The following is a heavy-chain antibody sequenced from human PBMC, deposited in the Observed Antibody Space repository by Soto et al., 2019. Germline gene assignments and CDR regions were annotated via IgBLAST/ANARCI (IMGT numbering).Heavy chain of an antibody. CDR2: IYYSGST. V-gene: IGHV4-59*01. D-gene: IGHD3-10*01. Sequence: SETLCLTCTVAGGTISSYCWSWIRQPPGKGLEWIGYIYYSGSTNYNPSLKSRVTISVDTSKNQFSLKLSSVTAADTAVYYCARNYGLGAFDIWGQGTMVTVSS. CDR3: ARNYGLGAFDI. CDR1: GGTISSYC. J-gene: IGHJ3*02.